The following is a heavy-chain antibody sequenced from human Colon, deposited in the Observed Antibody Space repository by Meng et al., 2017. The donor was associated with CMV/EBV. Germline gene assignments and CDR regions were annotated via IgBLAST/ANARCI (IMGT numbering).Heavy chain of an antibody. CDR3: ARGRRYCPNSRCYFFDH. V-gene: IGHV3-66*02. CDR1: GLTLSSMY. Sequence: GGPLRLSCAGSGLTLSSMYMHWVRQAPGKGLEWVSVFYSGNTTDYADSLKGRFTVSRDNSKNTLHLQMNSLRPEDTAVYYCARGRRYCPNSRCYFFDHWGQGTAVTVSS. J-gene: IGHJ4*02. D-gene: IGHD2-8*01. CDR2: FYSGNTT.